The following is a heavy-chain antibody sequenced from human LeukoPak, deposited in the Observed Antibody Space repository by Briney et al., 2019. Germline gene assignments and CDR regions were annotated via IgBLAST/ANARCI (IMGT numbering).Heavy chain of an antibody. CDR3: ARDRVDSSGWYQVY. CDR1: GFTFSSYW. J-gene: IGHJ4*02. Sequence: GGSLRLSCAASGFTFSSYWMSWVRQAPGKGLEWVANIKQDGSEKYYVDSVKGRFTISRDNAKNSLYLQMNSLRAEDMAVYYCARDRVDSSGWYQVYWGQGTLVTVSS. V-gene: IGHV3-7*03. D-gene: IGHD6-19*01. CDR2: IKQDGSEK.